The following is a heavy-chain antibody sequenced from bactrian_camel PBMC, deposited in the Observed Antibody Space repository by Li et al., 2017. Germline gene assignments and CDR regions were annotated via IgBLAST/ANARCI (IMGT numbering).Heavy chain of an antibody. CDR3: AAGRVGDVIGR. J-gene: IGHJ4*01. CDR2: ILSGGDTT. V-gene: IGHV3S40*01. CDR1: GFTFSSYA. Sequence: VQLVESGGGLVQPGGSLRLSCAASGFTFSSYAMSWVRQAPGKGLEWVSAILSGGDTTYYADSVKGRFTISRDNTKNTMYLQMTNLKIDDTGVYYCAAGRVGDVIGRWGQGTQVTVS. D-gene: IGHD3*01.